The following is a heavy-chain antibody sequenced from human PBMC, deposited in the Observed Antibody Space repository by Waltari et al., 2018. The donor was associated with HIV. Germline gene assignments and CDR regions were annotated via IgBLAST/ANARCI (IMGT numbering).Heavy chain of an antibody. V-gene: IGHV3-48*01. J-gene: IGHJ6*02. D-gene: IGHD2-15*01. Sequence: EVQLVESGGKLVQPGGSLRLPCLASGFTFSDYSMNGVCQGPGKGLEWVAYISATGTTIFYANSVKGRFTVSRDNVENSLYLDMSSLRAEDTGDYYCARCETVVTPFINKYLGLDVWGPGTTVTVSS. CDR3: ARCETVVTPFINKYLGLDV. CDR1: GFTFSDYS. CDR2: ISATGTTI.